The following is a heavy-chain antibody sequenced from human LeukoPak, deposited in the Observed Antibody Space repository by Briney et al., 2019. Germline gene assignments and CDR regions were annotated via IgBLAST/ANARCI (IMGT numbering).Heavy chain of an antibody. D-gene: IGHD4-17*01. J-gene: IGHJ6*02. CDR2: IYYSGST. CDR1: GGSISSYY. V-gene: IGHV4-59*01. CDR3: ARGTVPYYYYYGMDV. Sequence: PSETLSLTCTVSGGSISSYYWGWIRQPPGKGLEWIGYIYYSGSTNYNPSLKSRVTISVDTSKNQFSLKLSSVTAADTAVYYCARGTVPYYYYYGMDVWGQGTTVTVSS.